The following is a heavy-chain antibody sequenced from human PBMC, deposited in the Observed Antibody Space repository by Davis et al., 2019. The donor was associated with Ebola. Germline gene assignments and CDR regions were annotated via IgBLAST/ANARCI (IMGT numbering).Heavy chain of an antibody. CDR3: ARDSPLYDFWRDYYYGMDV. V-gene: IGHV1-69*04. CDR1: AGTFSSYA. CDR2: IIPILGIA. D-gene: IGHD3-3*01. Sequence: AASVQVSCKASAGTFSSYAISWVRQAPGQGLEWMGRIIPILGIANYAQKFQGRVTMTRDTSTSTVYMELSSLRSEDTAVYYCARDSPLYDFWRDYYYGMDVWGQGTTVTVSS. J-gene: IGHJ6*02.